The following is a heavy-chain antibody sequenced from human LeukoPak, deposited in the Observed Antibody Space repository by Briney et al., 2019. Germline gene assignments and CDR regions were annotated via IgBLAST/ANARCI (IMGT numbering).Heavy chain of an antibody. Sequence: GGSLRLSCVASGFTFSNYWMLWVRQAPGKGLMWVSLISTDGKGTRYAESVKGRFTISRDNAKNALYLQMDILRVEDTALYFCVRDYQFIQEVWGQGTTVTVSS. CDR3: VRDYQFIQEV. J-gene: IGHJ6*02. CDR1: GFTFSNYW. V-gene: IGHV3-74*01. D-gene: IGHD2-2*01. CDR2: ISTDGKGT.